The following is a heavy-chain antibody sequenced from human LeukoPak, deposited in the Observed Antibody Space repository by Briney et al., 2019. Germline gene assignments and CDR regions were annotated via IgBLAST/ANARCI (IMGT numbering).Heavy chain of an antibody. Sequence: PSETLSLTFSVSGGSLSSHYWSWIRQPPGQGLELSGHIHDTGSTFYNPSLRGRVTISLDTSNNQFSLKLTSMTAADTAVYYCARFSSGCSTSSCYLTYWGQGTLVTVS. CDR1: GGSLSSHY. CDR2: IHDTGST. D-gene: IGHD2-2*01. V-gene: IGHV4-59*11. CDR3: ARFSSGCSTSSCYLTY. J-gene: IGHJ4*02.